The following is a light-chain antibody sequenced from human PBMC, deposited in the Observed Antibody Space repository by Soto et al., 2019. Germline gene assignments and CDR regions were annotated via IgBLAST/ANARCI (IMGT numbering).Light chain of an antibody. CDR2: WAS. CDR3: QQYYSNPRT. Sequence: VVTQSPDSLAGSLGERASINCKSSQRALYSSNNKNFLAWYQHKTGQPPRMLIYWASTRESGVPDRFSGSGSGTDFTLTISRLQAEDVAVYYCQQYYSNPRTFGQGTRLEIK. CDR1: QRALYSSNNKNF. V-gene: IGKV4-1*01. J-gene: IGKJ5*01.